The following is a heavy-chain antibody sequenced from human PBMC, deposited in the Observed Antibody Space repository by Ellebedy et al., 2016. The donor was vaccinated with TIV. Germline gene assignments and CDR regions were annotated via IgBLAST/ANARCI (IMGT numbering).Heavy chain of an antibody. V-gene: IGHV4-39*01. CDR1: GGSISSSSYY. Sequence: SETLSLTCTVSGGSISSSSYYWGWIRQPPGKGLEWIGSIYYSGSTYYNPSLKSRVTISVDTSKNQFSLKLSSVTAADTAVYYCARPSVATTDFDYWGQGTLVTVSS. J-gene: IGHJ4*02. CDR3: ARPSVATTDFDY. CDR2: IYYSGST. D-gene: IGHD5-12*01.